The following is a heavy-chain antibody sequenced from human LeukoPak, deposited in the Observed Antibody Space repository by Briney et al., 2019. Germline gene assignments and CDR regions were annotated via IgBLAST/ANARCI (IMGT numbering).Heavy chain of an antibody. J-gene: IGHJ4*02. V-gene: IGHV4/OR15-8*02. D-gene: IGHD4-17*01. CDR2: MSRAGYS. Sequence: PSETPSLTCDVSDDDIRMYNWWSWVRQSPGKGLEWIGEMSRAGYSNFNSSLRSRATISIDTSGSAVSLTLRSVTAADTAVYFCATRNADSFYFDYWGRGTLVTVSS. CDR1: DDDIRMYNW. CDR3: ATRNADSFYFDY.